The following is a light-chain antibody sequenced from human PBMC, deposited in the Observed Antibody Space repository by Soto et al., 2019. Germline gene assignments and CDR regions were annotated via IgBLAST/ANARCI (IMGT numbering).Light chain of an antibody. J-gene: IGLJ1*01. CDR2: SND. CDR3: ATWDDSLFGHV. CDR1: GSDVGSNT. Sequence: QSVLTQPPSASATPGQRVTISCSGRGSDVGSNTVSWYQQFPGAAPKLLIYSNDQRPSGVPDRFSASKSGTSASLAISGLQSEDEADYYCATWDDSLFGHVFGTGTKVTVL. V-gene: IGLV1-44*01.